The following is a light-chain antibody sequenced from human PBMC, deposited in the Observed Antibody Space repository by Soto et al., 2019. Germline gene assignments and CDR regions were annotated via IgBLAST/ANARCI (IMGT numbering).Light chain of an antibody. Sequence: VLTQSPSASASLGASVKLTCTLSSGHSTNTIAWHQQQPEKGPRYLMKIKSDGSHTKGDGIPYRFSGSSSGAERYLSISSLRSEDEGDYYCQSWDSGFRVFGGGTKVTVL. V-gene: IGLV4-69*01. CDR1: SGHSTNT. CDR3: QSWDSGFRV. CDR2: IKSDGSH. J-gene: IGLJ3*02.